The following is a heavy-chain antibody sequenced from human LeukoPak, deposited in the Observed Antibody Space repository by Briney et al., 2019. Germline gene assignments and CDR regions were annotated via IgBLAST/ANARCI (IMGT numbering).Heavy chain of an antibody. J-gene: IGHJ4*02. Sequence: GGSLRLSCAASGSTFSSYWMSWVRQAPGKGLEWVANIKQDGSEKYYVDSVKGRFTISRDNAKNSLYLQMNSLRAEDTAVYYCARDGYSGYDRHFDYWGQGTLVTVSS. D-gene: IGHD5-12*01. V-gene: IGHV3-7*01. CDR1: GSTFSSYW. CDR3: ARDGYSGYDRHFDY. CDR2: IKQDGSEK.